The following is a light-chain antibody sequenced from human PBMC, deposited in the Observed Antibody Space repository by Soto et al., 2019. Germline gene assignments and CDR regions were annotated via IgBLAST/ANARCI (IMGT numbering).Light chain of an antibody. CDR2: DVN. V-gene: IGLV2-11*01. CDR1: SSDVGGYNF. CDR3: CSYAGTYTHYV. Sequence: QSVLTQPRSVSGSPGQLVTISCTGTSSDVGGYNFVSWYQQHPGKAPKLMIYDVNKRPSGVPGRFSGSKSGNTASLTISGLQAEDEADYYCCSYAGTYTHYVFGTGTKVTAL. J-gene: IGLJ1*01.